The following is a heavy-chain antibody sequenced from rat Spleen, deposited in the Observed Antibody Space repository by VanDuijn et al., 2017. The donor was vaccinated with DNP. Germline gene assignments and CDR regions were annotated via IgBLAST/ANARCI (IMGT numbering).Heavy chain of an antibody. CDR2: IKAKSNNYAT. CDR3: TTEGGFAY. V-gene: IGHV6-6*01. CDR1: GFTFSTAW. Sequence: EVQVLESGGGLVQPGNSLKLSCATSGFTFSTAWMYWYRQFPEKRLEWVARIKAKSNNYATDYTESVKGRFTISRDDSKSSIYLQMNNLKEEDTAIYYSTTEGGFAYWGQGTLVTVSS. J-gene: IGHJ3*01. D-gene: IGHD3-7*01.